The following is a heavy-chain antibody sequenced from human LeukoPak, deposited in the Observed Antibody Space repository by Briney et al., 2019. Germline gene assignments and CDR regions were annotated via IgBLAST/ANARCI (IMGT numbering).Heavy chain of an antibody. J-gene: IGHJ3*02. Sequence: SVKVSCKAPGGTFSSYAISWVRQAPGQGLEWMGRIIPILGIANYAQKFQGRVTITADKSTSTAYMELSSLRSEDTAVYYCARDHSNHAFDIWGQGTMVTVSS. CDR2: IIPILGIA. CDR3: ARDHSNHAFDI. V-gene: IGHV1-69*04. CDR1: GGTFSSYA. D-gene: IGHD4-11*01.